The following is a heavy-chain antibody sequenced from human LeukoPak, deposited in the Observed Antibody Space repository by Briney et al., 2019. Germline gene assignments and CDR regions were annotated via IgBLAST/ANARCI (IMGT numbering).Heavy chain of an antibody. CDR3: ARGGGTYLDWYFDF. V-gene: IGHV3-9*03. CDR1: GFTFDDYA. J-gene: IGHJ2*01. CDR2: ISWSSGSI. Sequence: GGSLRLSCAASGFTFDDYAMHWVRQAPGKGLEWVSGISWSSGSIAYADSVKGRFTISRDNAENSLYLQLNSLRAEDMAFYYCARGGGTYLDWYFDFWGRGTLVTVSS. D-gene: IGHD2-21*01.